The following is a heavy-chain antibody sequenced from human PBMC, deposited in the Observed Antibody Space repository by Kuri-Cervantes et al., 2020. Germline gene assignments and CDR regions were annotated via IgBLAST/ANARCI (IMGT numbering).Heavy chain of an antibody. D-gene: IGHD3-22*01. CDR3: ARGLYDSSGYYY. V-gene: IGHV3-30*03. J-gene: IGHJ4*02. Sequence: GGSLRLSCAASGFTFSSYGMHWVRQAPGKGLEWVAVIPYDGSNKYYADSVKGRFTISRDNSKNTLYLQMNSLRAEDTAVYYCARGLYDSSGYYYWGQGTLVTVSS. CDR2: IPYDGSNK. CDR1: GFTFSSYG.